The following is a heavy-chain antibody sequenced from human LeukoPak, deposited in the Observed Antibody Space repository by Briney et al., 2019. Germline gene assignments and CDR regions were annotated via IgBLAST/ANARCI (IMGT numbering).Heavy chain of an antibody. CDR2: IYSGGST. D-gene: IGHD6-19*01. V-gene: IGHV3-66*02. Sequence: GGSLRLSCAASGFTVSSNYMSWVRQAPGKGLEWVSVIYSGGSTYYADSVKGRFTISRDNSKNTLYLQMNSLGAEDTAVYYCARNLGGWYQPGYFQHWGQGTLVTVSS. CDR1: GFTVSSNY. J-gene: IGHJ1*01. CDR3: ARNLGGWYQPGYFQH.